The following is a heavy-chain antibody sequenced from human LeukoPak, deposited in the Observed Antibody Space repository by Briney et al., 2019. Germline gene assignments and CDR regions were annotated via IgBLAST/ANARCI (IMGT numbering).Heavy chain of an antibody. Sequence: GGSLRLSCAASGFTFSSYGMHWVRQAPGKGLEWVAVIWYDGSNKYYADSVKGRFTISRDNSKNTLHLQMNSLRAEDPAVYYCAREGHRGSYTYFDYGGQGTLVTLPS. CDR2: IWYDGSNK. CDR3: AREGHRGSYTYFDY. J-gene: IGHJ4*02. D-gene: IGHD1-26*01. CDR1: GFTFSSYG. V-gene: IGHV3-33*01.